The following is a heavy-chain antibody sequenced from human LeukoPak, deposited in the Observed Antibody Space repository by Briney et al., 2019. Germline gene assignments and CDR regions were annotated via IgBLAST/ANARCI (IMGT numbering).Heavy chain of an antibody. D-gene: IGHD6-13*01. CDR3: AKGAQQLVYWVDY. CDR2: ISSSGSYI. V-gene: IGHV3-21*04. Sequence: GSLSLSCAASGFTFSSYSMNWVRQAPGKGLEWVSSISSSGSYIYYADSVKGRFTISRDNSKNTLYLQMNSLRAEDTAVYYCAKGAQQLVYWVDYWGQGTLVTVSS. CDR1: GFTFSSYS. J-gene: IGHJ4*02.